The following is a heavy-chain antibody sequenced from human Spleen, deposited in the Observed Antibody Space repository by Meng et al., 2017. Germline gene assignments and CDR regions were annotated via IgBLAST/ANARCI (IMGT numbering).Heavy chain of an antibody. Sequence: GSLRLSCTVSGGSISSYYWSWIRQPAGKGLEWIGRIYTSRSTNYNPSLKRRVTMSVDPSKNPFSLKLSSVTAADTAVYYRAREGPHDYYGSGSIPPVYYYYGMDVWGQGTTVTVSS. J-gene: IGHJ6*02. D-gene: IGHD3-10*01. CDR3: AREGPHDYYGSGSIPPVYYYYGMDV. CDR1: GGSISSYY. V-gene: IGHV4-4*07. CDR2: IYTSRST.